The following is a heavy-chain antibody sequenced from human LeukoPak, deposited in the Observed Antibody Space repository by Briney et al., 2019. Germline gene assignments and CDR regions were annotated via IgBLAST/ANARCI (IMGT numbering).Heavy chain of an antibody. V-gene: IGHV3-23*01. CDR1: GFIFSSYA. J-gene: IGHJ1*01. CDR3: AKDDYSNYSQH. CDR2: ISGSGGST. D-gene: IGHD4-11*01. Sequence: GGSLRLSCAASGFIFSSYAMSWVRQAPGKRLEWVSAISGSGGSTYYADSVKGRFTISRDNSKNTLYLQMNSLRAEDTAVYYCAKDDYSNYSQHWGQGTLVTVSS.